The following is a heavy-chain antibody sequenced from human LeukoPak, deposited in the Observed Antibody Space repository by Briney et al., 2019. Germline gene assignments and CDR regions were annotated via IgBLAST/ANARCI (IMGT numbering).Heavy chain of an antibody. Sequence: GGSLRLSCAVSGFTFSSYSINWVRQAPGKGLEWVASISSTGSYIYYADSGKGRFTISRDNAKESLYLQMNSLRAEDTAVYYCARVVTVAWSERRPGYFYMDVWGKGTTVTVSS. CDR2: ISSTGSYI. D-gene: IGHD1-1*01. J-gene: IGHJ6*03. V-gene: IGHV3-21*01. CDR3: ARVVTVAWSERRPGYFYMDV. CDR1: GFTFSSYS.